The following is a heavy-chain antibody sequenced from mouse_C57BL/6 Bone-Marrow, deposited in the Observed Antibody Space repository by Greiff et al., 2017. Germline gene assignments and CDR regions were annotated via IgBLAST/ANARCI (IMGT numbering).Heavy chain of an antibody. V-gene: IGHV1-80*01. D-gene: IGHD1-1*01. J-gene: IGHJ4*01. CDR2: IYPGDGDT. CDR3: ARLGYGSSPYYAMDY. Sequence: QVQLQQSGAELVKPGASVKISCKASGYAFSSYWMNWVKQRPGKGLEWIGQIYPGDGDTNYNGKFKGKDTLTADKSSSTAYMQLSSLTSEDSAVYFCARLGYGSSPYYAMDYWGQGTSVTVSS. CDR1: GYAFSSYW.